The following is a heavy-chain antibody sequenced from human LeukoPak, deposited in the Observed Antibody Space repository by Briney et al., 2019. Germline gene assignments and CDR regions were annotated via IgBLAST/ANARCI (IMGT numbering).Heavy chain of an antibody. CDR2: TNPNSGGT. D-gene: IGHD4-23*01. Sequence: GASVXXXXXXXXXXXXXXYXHXVRQAPGQGLEWMGWTNPNSGGTNYAQKFQGRVTMTRDTSISAAYMELSRLRSDDTAVYYCARDSGYGGNSIDYWGQGTLVTVSS. CDR1: XXXXXXXY. J-gene: IGHJ4*02. V-gene: IGHV1-2*02. CDR3: ARDSGYGGNSIDY.